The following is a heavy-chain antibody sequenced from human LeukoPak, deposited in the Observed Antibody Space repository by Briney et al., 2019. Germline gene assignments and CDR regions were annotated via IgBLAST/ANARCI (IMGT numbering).Heavy chain of an antibody. CDR2: IIPIFGIA. J-gene: IGHJ4*02. CDR1: GGTFSSYA. V-gene: IGHV1-69*04. Sequence: ASVKVSCQASGGTFSSYAISWVRQAPAQGLEWMGMIIPIFGIANYAQKFQGRVTITADKSTSTAYMELSSLRSEDTAVYYCARARSYYYDSSGYYPAFDYWGQGTLVTVSS. CDR3: ARARSYYYDSSGYYPAFDY. D-gene: IGHD3-22*01.